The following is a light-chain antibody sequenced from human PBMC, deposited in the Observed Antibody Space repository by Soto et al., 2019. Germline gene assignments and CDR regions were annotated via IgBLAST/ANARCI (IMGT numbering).Light chain of an antibody. CDR3: RHYLRAPRT. CDR2: MGS. J-gene: IGKJ5*01. Sequence: DIVMTQSPLSLPVTPGEPASISCRSSQSLLHTDGNNYLDWILQKPGQSPQPLTYMGSIRPSGVPARFSGSGSGTDFTLKISRLEAEDVGSYYCRHYLRAPRTFGQGTRLEIK. V-gene: IGKV2-28*01. CDR1: QSLLHTDGNNY.